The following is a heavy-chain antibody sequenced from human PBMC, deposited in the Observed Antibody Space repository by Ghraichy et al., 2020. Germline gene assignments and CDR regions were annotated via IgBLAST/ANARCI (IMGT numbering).Heavy chain of an antibody. Sequence: GGSLRLSCAASGFTFSSYAMSWVRQAPGKGLEWVSAISGSGGSTYYADSVKGRFTISRDNSKNTLYLQMNSLRAEDTAVYYCAKDQVAYCGGDCYIFDYWGQGTLVTVSS. V-gene: IGHV3-23*01. D-gene: IGHD2-21*02. CDR2: ISGSGGST. CDR3: AKDQVAYCGGDCYIFDY. J-gene: IGHJ4*02. CDR1: GFTFSSYA.